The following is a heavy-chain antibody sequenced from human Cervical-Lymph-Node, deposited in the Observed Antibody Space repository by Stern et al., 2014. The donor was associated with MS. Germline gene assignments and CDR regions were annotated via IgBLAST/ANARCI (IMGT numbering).Heavy chain of an antibody. Sequence: QVQLVESGTAVKKPGASVKVSCKASGYTLTIYYIHWVRQAPGQGLEWRGVNIPRGGRTTYAQKFQGRVTMTRDTSTSTAYMELSSLRSDDRAVYYCASGGEVDGGDVWGQGTTVTVFS. CDR3: ASGGEVDGGDV. CDR2: NIPRGGRT. J-gene: IGHJ6*02. CDR1: GYTLTIYY. D-gene: IGHD2-15*01. V-gene: IGHV1-46*01.